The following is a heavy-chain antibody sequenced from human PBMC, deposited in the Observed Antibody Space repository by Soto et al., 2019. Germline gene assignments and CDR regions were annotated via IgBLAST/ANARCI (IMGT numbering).Heavy chain of an antibody. CDR3: AKAGAAASVEATEYFQH. J-gene: IGHJ1*01. CDR2: ISGSGGST. V-gene: IGHV3-23*01. CDR1: GFTFSSYA. D-gene: IGHD1-26*01. Sequence: EVQLLVSGGGLVQPGGSLRLSCAASGFTFSSYAMSWVRQAPGKGLEWVSAISGSGGSTYYADSVKGRFTISRDNSKNTLYLQMNSLRAEDTAVYYCAKAGAAASVEATEYFQHWGQGTLVTVSS.